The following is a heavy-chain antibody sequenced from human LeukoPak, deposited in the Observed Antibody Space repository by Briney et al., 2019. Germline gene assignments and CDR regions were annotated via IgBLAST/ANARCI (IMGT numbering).Heavy chain of an antibody. CDR2: IYYSGST. J-gene: IGHJ6*02. CDR1: GGSISSSSYY. V-gene: IGHV4-39*01. CDR3: ARQHQYYDFWSGHYYYYYGMDV. D-gene: IGHD3-3*01. Sequence: SETLSLTCTVSGGSISSSSYYWGWIRQPRGKGLEWIGSIYYSGSTYYNPSLKSRVTISVDTSKNQFSLKLSSVTAADTAVYYCARQHQYYDFWSGHYYYYYGMDVWGQGTTVTVSS.